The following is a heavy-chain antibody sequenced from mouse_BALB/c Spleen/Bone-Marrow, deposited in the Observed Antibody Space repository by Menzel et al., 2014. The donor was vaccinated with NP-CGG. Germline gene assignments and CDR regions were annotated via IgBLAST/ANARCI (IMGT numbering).Heavy chain of an antibody. CDR3: ARYPDDYGSSYAMDY. Sequence: VQLQQSGPELVKPGASVKMSCKASGYTLTSYVMHWVKQKPGQGLEWIGYINPYNDGTKYNEKFKGKATLTSDKSSSTAYMELSSLTSEDSAVDYCARYPDDYGSSYAMDYWGQGTSDTVSS. J-gene: IGHJ4*01. V-gene: IGHV1-14*01. CDR1: GYTLTSYV. CDR2: INPYNDGT. D-gene: IGHD1-1*01.